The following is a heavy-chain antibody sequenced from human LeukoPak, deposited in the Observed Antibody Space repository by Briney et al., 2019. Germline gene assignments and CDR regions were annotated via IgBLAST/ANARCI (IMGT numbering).Heavy chain of an antibody. CDR1: GGSFSGYY. D-gene: IGHD3-3*01. CDR2: INHSGST. V-gene: IGHV4-34*01. CDR3: ARGGLRYYDSYYFDY. Sequence: SETLSLTCAVYGGSFSGYYWSWIRQPPGKGLEWIGEINHSGSTNYNPSLKSRVTISVDTSKNQFSLKLSSVTAADTAVYYCARGGLRYYDSYYFDYWGQGTLVTVSS. J-gene: IGHJ4*02.